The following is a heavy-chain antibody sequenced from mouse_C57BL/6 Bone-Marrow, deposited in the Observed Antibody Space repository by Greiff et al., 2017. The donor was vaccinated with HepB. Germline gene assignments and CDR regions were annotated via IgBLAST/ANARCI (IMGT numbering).Heavy chain of an antibody. CDR3: ARKLYDYDDGYYFDY. Sequence: QVQLQQSGAELARPGASVKLSCKASGYTFTSYGISWVKQRTGQGLEWIGEIYPRSGNTYYNEKFKGKATLTADKSSSTAYMQFSSLTSEDSAIYYCARKLYDYDDGYYFDYWGQGTTLTVSS. D-gene: IGHD2-4*01. CDR1: GYTFTSYG. CDR2: IYPRSGNT. J-gene: IGHJ2*01. V-gene: IGHV1-81*01.